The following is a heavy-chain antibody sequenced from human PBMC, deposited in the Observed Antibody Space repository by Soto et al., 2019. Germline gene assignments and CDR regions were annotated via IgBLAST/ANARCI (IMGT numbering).Heavy chain of an antibody. J-gene: IGHJ4*02. CDR3: ASRGPYGGIIDY. V-gene: IGHV3-53*01. CDR1: GLTVSSNY. Sequence: LRLSCAASGLTVSSNYMSWVRQAPGQGLEWVSVIYSGGSTYYADSVKGRITISKDTSKNTLFLQMNNLRVEDTAVYYCASRGPYGGIIDYWGQGTLVTVSS. D-gene: IGHD4-17*01. CDR2: IYSGGST.